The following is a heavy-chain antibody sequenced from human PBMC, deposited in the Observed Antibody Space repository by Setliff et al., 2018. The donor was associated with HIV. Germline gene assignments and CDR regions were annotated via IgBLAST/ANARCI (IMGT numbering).Heavy chain of an antibody. V-gene: IGHV1-46*01. D-gene: IGHD1-26*01. CDR3: ARAGRSGSYNHYYYYYMDV. CDR2: INPSGGST. J-gene: IGHJ6*03. Sequence: ASVKVSCKASGYTFTSYAMNWVRQAPGQGLEWMGRINPSGGSTNYAQKFQGRVTMTRDTSTSTVYMELSSLRSEDTAVYYCARAGRSGSYNHYYYYYMDVWGKGTTVTVSS. CDR1: GYTFTSYA.